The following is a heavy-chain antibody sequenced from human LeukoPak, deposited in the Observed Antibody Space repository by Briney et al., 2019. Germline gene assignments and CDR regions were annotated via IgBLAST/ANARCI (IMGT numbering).Heavy chain of an antibody. V-gene: IGHV3-23*01. D-gene: IGHD4-17*01. Sequence: GGSLRLSRAPSQFNFNKFGMTWVRQAPGKGLEWVSSISGNGASTQYADSVQGRFAISRDNSKNTLYLQMNSLRPEDTSVYYCAKDYATVTTYLDYWGQGTLVTVSS. CDR1: QFNFNKFG. J-gene: IGHJ4*02. CDR2: ISGNGAST. CDR3: AKDYATVTTYLDY.